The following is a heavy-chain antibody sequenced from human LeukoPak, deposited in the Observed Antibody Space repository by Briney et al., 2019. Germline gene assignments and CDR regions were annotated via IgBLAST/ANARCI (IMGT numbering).Heavy chain of an antibody. J-gene: IGHJ5*02. Sequence: SQTLSLTCTVSGGSISSGSYYWSWIRQPAGKGLEWIGRIYTSGSTNYNPSLKSRVTISVDTSKNQFPLKLSSVTAADTAVYYCARWAPWFGELGNWFDPWGQGTLVTVSS. CDR1: GGSISSGSYY. CDR2: IYTSGST. D-gene: IGHD3-10*01. CDR3: ARWAPWFGELGNWFDP. V-gene: IGHV4-61*02.